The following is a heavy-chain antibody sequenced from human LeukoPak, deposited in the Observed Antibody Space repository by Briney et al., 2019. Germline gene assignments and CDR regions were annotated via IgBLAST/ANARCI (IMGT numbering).Heavy chain of an antibody. J-gene: IGHJ5*02. CDR3: ASGSSGYDP. Sequence: ASETLSLTCTVSGGSMSSHYWNWIRQPPGKGLEWIGYIYDSGSTKYNPSLKSRVTISIDTSKNQFSLRLSSVTAADTAVYFCASGSSGYDPWGQGTLVTVSS. D-gene: IGHD5-12*01. CDR2: IYDSGST. CDR1: GGSMSSHY. V-gene: IGHV4-59*11.